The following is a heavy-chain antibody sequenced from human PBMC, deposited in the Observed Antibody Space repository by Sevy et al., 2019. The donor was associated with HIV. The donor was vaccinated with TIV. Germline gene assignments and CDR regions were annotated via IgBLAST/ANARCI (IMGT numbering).Heavy chain of an antibody. CDR2: VSASGIST. D-gene: IGHD3-3*01. J-gene: IGHJ4*02. Sequence: GGSLRLSCAASGFTFSSYVMSWVRQAPGKGLQWVSAVSASGISTYYTDSVKGRFTISRDNSKNMLHMQMNSLRAEDTAVYYCAKDTTYYDFWSGSYWGQGTLVTVSS. CDR1: GFTFSSYV. V-gene: IGHV3-23*01. CDR3: AKDTTYYDFWSGSY.